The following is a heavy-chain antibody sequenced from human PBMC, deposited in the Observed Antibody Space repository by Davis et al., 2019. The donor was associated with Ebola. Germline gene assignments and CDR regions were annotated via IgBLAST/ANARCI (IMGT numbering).Heavy chain of an antibody. V-gene: IGHV4-61*01. J-gene: IGHJ4*02. Sequence: PSETLSLTCAVSGGSISSSNWWSWIRQPPGKGLEWIGHIYYSGSTNYNPSLKSRVTISVDTSKNQFSLKLSSVTAADTAVYYCARRYDLSSGWYFDYWGQGTLVTVSS. CDR2: IYYSGST. D-gene: IGHD6-19*01. CDR3: ARRYDLSSGWYFDY. CDR1: GGSISSSNW.